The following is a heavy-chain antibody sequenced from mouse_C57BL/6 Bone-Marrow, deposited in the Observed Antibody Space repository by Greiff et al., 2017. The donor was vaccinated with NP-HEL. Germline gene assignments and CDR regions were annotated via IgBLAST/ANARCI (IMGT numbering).Heavy chain of an antibody. J-gene: IGHJ3*01. V-gene: IGHV1-55*01. Sequence: QVQLQQPGAELVKPGASVKMSCKASGYTFTSYWITWVKQRPGQGLEWIGDIYPGSGSTNYNEKFKSKATLTVDTSSSTAYMQLSSLTSEDSAVYYCARWAKLGGYYEVPPWFAYWGQGTLVTVSA. D-gene: IGHD2-3*01. CDR2: IYPGSGST. CDR3: ARWAKLGGYYEVPPWFAY. CDR1: GYTFTSYW.